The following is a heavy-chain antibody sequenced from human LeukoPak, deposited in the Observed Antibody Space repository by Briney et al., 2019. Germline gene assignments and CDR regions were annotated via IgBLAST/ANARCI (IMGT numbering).Heavy chain of an antibody. CDR1: GASFNSDYQY. D-gene: IGHD3-22*01. V-gene: IGHV4-31*03. J-gene: IGHJ4*02. Sequence: KPSQTLSLTCPVSGASFNSDYQYWTWIRKSPGKGLEWIGSIHPSGMFYNNPSHESRVTMSRDTSKNQCSLNLNSVTAADTAVYFCSRGLDSRKLGYWGQGILVTVSS. CDR2: IHPSGMF. CDR3: SRGLDSRKLGY.